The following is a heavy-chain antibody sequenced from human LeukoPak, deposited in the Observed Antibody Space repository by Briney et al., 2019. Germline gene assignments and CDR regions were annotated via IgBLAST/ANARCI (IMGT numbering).Heavy chain of an antibody. Sequence: PGGSLRLSCAASGFTFSSAWLIWVRQAPGKGLEWVGRIKSKTDGGTTDYAAPVKGRFTISRDDSKNTLYLQMNSLKTEDTAVYYCTTEYYYDSSGYYYKGYWGQRTLVTVSS. J-gene: IGHJ4*02. D-gene: IGHD3-22*01. CDR3: TTEYYYDSSGYYYKGY. CDR2: IKSKTDGGTT. CDR1: GFTFSSAW. V-gene: IGHV3-15*01.